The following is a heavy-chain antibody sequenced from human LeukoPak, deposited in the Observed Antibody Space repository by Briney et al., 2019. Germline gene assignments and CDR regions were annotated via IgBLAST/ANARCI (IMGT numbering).Heavy chain of an antibody. CDR2: MFHSGST. CDR3: ARHSGYDYVLGY. Sequence: SETRSRTCTVSGASISSSSYYWGWIRQPPGMGLEWIGSMFHSGSTDYNPSLKSRVTISVDTSKNQFSLNLSSVTAADTAAYYCARHSGYDYVLGYWGQGTLVTVSS. D-gene: IGHD5-12*01. CDR1: GASISSSSYY. J-gene: IGHJ4*02. V-gene: IGHV4-39*01.